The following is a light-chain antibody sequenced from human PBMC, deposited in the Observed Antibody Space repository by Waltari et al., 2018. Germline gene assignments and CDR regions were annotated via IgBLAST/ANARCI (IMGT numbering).Light chain of an antibody. V-gene: IGKV1-39*01. J-gene: IGKJ2*01. Sequence: IQMTQSPSSLSASVGDRVTITCRASQSIGRSLKWYQQRPGKAPKLLIYAASSLQSGVPSRFSGRGSGTDFTLAISSLQPEDFATYYCQQSYTSPPTFGQGTKLEIK. CDR1: QSIGRS. CDR3: QQSYTSPPT. CDR2: AAS.